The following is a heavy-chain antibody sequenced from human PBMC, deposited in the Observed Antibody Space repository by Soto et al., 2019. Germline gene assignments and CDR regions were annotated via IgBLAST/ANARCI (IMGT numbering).Heavy chain of an antibody. D-gene: IGHD3-22*01. CDR2: ISYDGSNK. CDR1: GFTFSSYA. Sequence: PGGSLRLSCAASGFTFSSYAMHWVRQAPGKGLEWVAVISYDGSNKYYADSVKGRFTISRDNSKNTLYLQMNSLRAEDTAVYYCARVDRVVALVYYFDYWGQGTLVTVSS. CDR3: ARVDRVVALVYYFDY. J-gene: IGHJ4*02. V-gene: IGHV3-30-3*01.